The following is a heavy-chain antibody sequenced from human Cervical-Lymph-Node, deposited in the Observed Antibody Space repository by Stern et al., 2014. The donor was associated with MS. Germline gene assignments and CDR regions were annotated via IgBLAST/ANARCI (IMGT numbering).Heavy chain of an antibody. CDR2: ISSTSAYI. CDR3: LRDGGDY. J-gene: IGHJ4*02. D-gene: IGHD3-16*01. V-gene: IGHV3-21*01. Sequence: EVQLFESGGGLVKPGGSLRLSCAASGFTFSTHTVNWVRQAPGKGLEWVSSISSTSAYIYYAHSVKGRFTISRDNARNSLYLQMNSLRVDDTAVYYCLRDGGDYWGQGTLVTVSS. CDR1: GFTFSTHT.